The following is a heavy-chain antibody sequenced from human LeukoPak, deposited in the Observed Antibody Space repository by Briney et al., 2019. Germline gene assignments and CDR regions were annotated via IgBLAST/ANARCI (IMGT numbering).Heavy chain of an antibody. D-gene: IGHD3-3*01. V-gene: IGHV4-30-4*08. CDR3: ARSLTIFGVVTD. J-gene: IGHJ4*02. Sequence: SQTLSLTCTVSGGSISSGDYYWSWIRQPPGKGLEWIGYIYYSGSTYHNPSLKSRVTISVDTSKNQFSLKLSSVTAADTAVYYCARSLTIFGVVTDWGQGTLVTVSS. CDR2: IYYSGST. CDR1: GGSISSGDYY.